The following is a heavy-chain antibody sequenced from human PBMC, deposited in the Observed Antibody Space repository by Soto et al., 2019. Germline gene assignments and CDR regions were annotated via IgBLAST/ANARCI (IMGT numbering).Heavy chain of an antibody. CDR1: GFTFSSYG. V-gene: IGHV3-33*01. CDR3: ARDNWGYSSSWNYYYGMDV. CDR2: IWYDGSNK. J-gene: IGHJ6*02. Sequence: QVQLVESGGGVVQPGRSLRLSCAASGFTFSSYGMHWVRQAPGKGLEWVAVIWYDGSNKYYADSVKGRFTISRDNSKNTLYLQMNSLRAEDTAVYYCARDNWGYSSSWNYYYGMDVWGQGTTVTVSS. D-gene: IGHD6-13*01.